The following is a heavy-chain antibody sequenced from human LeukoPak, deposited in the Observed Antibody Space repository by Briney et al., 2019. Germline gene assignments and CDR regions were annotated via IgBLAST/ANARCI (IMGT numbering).Heavy chain of an antibody. J-gene: IGHJ3*02. CDR3: ARDRASDQPPLIRYFDWLYGGDDAFDI. CDR1: GYTFTSYG. CDR2: ISAYNGNT. Sequence: ASVKVSCKASGYTFTSYGISWVRQAPGQGLEWMGWISAYNGNTNYAQKLQGRVTMTTDTSTSTAYMELRSLRSDDTAVYYCARDRASDQPPLIRYFDWLYGGDDAFDIWGQGTMVTVSS. V-gene: IGHV1-18*01. D-gene: IGHD3-9*01.